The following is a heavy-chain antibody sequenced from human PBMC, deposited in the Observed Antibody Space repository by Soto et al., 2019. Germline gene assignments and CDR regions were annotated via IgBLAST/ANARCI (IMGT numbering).Heavy chain of an antibody. V-gene: IGHV3-23*01. CDR2: ISGSGGST. Sequence: GGSLRLSXAASGFTFSSYAMSWVRQAPGKGLEWVSAISGSGGSTYYADSVKGRFTISRDNSKNTLYLQMNSLRAEDTAVYYCAKALYPSRYSGSYFDYWGQGTLVTVSS. CDR1: GFTFSSYA. CDR3: AKALYPSRYSGSYFDY. J-gene: IGHJ4*02. D-gene: IGHD1-26*01.